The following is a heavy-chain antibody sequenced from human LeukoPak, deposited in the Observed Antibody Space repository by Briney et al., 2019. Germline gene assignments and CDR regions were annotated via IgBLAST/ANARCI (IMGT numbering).Heavy chain of an antibody. CDR3: ARHGGQYNWSPPD. Sequence: PSEPLSLTCTVSGGSTSSTIYYWGWIRQPPGKGLEWIGSIHYSGSTYYNSSLKSRVTISMDTSKNQFSLKLSSVTAADTAVYYCARHGGQYNWSPPDWGQGTLVTVSS. V-gene: IGHV4-39*01. CDR2: IHYSGST. CDR1: GGSTSSTIYY. D-gene: IGHD1-20*01. J-gene: IGHJ4*02.